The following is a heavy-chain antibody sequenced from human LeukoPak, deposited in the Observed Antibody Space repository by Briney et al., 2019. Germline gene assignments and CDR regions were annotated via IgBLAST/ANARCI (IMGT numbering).Heavy chain of an antibody. V-gene: IGHV1-2*02. CDR3: AREGGTVNFQH. D-gene: IGHD3-16*01. CDR1: GYTFHNYG. Sequence: ASVKVSCKASGYTFHNYGISWVRQAPGQGLEWMGWINPNSGGTNYAQKFQGRVTMTRDTSISTAYMELSRLTSDDTAVYYCAREGGTVNFQHWGQGTLVTVSS. J-gene: IGHJ1*01. CDR2: INPNSGGT.